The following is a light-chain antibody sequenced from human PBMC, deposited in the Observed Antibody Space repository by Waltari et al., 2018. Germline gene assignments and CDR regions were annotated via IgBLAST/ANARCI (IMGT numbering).Light chain of an antibody. CDR3: SSQSSNNVVL. V-gene: IGLV2-14*01. J-gene: IGLJ2*01. CDR1: SNDVGGYNS. Sequence: QSALTQPASVSGSPGQSVTIFCTGTSNDVGGYNSVSWYQEHPGQAPRVIIYDVSDRPSGVSDRFTGSKSGNTASLTISGLQAEDEADDYCSSQSSNNVVLFGRGTKLTVL. CDR2: DVS.